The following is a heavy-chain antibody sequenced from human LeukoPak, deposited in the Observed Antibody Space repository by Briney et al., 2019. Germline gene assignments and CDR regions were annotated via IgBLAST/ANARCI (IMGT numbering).Heavy chain of an antibody. D-gene: IGHD3-3*01. V-gene: IGHV4-39*07. CDR1: GGSISIANYF. CDR3: ARRSSGRPVDY. J-gene: IGHJ4*02. Sequence: SETLSLTCTVSGGSISIANYFWGWIRQPPGRGLEWIGSTCYDGSTYYNPSLKSRVTISRDTSKDQFSLRLSSVTAADTAVYYCARRSSGRPVDYWGQGTLVTVSS. CDR2: TCYDGST.